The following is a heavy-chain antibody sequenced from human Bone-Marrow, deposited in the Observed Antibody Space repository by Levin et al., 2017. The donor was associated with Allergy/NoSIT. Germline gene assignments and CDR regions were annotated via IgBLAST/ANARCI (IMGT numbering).Heavy chain of an antibody. CDR3: ARDLDPGNSYGWSSKFDY. D-gene: IGHD5-18*01. CDR2: IIPIFGTA. Sequence: EASVKVSCKASGGTFSNNVISWVRQAPGQGLEWMGGIIPIFGTANYAQNFQGRVTITADESTSTAYMELSSLRSEDTAVYYCARDLDPGNSYGWSSKFDYWGQGTLVTVSS. V-gene: IGHV1-69*13. J-gene: IGHJ4*02. CDR1: GGTFSNNV.